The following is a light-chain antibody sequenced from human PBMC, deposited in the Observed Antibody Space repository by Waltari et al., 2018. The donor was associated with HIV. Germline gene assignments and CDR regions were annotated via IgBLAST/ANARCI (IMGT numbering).Light chain of an antibody. V-gene: IGKV3-20*01. CDR3: QQYGSSQT. CDR2: GAS. Sequence: EIVLTQSPGTLSLSPGERATLSCRASQSVRSRSLAWYQQKPCQAPRLLIYGASTRATGIPDRFIGSGSGTDFTLTISRLEPEDFAVYYCQQYGSSQTFGQGTKVEIK. CDR1: QSVRSRS. J-gene: IGKJ1*01.